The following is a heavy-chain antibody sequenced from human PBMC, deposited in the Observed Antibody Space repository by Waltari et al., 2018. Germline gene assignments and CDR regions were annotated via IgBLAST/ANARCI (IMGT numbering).Heavy chain of an antibody. CDR2: MNPDSGNT. Sequence: VQLVQSGAEVKKPGASVKVSCKASGYRFTGFDIYWVRQAAGQGLEWMGWMNPDSGNTGYAEKFQGRVTMTRDTSISTAYMELSSLRSEDTAVYYCAREFYYSDAFTGVWGQGTLVTVSS. J-gene: IGHJ4*02. CDR1: GYRFTGFD. V-gene: IGHV1-8*01. D-gene: IGHD4-17*01. CDR3: AREFYYSDAFTGV.